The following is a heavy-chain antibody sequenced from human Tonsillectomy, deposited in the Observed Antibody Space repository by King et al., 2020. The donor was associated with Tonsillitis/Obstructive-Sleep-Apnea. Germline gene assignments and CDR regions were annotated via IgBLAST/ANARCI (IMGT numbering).Heavy chain of an antibody. CDR2: ISSNGGST. CDR1: GFTFSSYA. Sequence: VQLVESGGGLVQPGGSLRLSCSASGFTFSSYAIHWVRQAPGKGLEYVSSISSNGGSTHYADSVKGRLTISRDNSKNTLYLQMSSLRAEDTAVYYCEAVGYFDLWGRGTLVTVSS. V-gene: IGHV3-64D*06. J-gene: IGHJ2*01. CDR3: EAVGYFDL. D-gene: IGHD6-19*01.